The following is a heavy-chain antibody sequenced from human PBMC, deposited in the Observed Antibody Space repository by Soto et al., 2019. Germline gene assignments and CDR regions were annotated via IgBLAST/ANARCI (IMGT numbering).Heavy chain of an antibody. D-gene: IGHD6-13*01. CDR1: GFTFSSYW. J-gene: IGHJ6*02. Sequence: EVQLVESGGGLVQPGGSLRLSCAASGFTFSSYWMSWVRQAPGKGLEWVANIKQDGSEKYYVDSVKGRFTISRDNAKNSLYLQMNSLRAEDTAVYYCARLAAAQLYYYYYGIDVWGQGTTVTVSS. CDR2: IKQDGSEK. V-gene: IGHV3-7*03. CDR3: ARLAAAQLYYYYYGIDV.